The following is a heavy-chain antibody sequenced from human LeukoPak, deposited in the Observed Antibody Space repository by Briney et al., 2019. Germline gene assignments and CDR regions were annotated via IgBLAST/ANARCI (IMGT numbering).Heavy chain of an antibody. Sequence: SETLSLTCTVSGGSMNNYYWSWIRLPPGKGLEWIGYIYYSGSTNYNPFLNSRVTLSVDTSKNQFSLKLSSVTAADPAVYYCARGGWSLTDWGQGILVTVSS. V-gene: IGHV4-59*12. D-gene: IGHD6-19*01. J-gene: IGHJ4*02. CDR1: GGSMNNYY. CDR3: ARGGWSLTD. CDR2: IYYSGST.